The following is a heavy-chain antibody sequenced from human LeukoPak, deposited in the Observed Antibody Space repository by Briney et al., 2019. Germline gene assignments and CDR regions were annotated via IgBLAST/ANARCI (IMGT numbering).Heavy chain of an antibody. CDR3: VGVLAVAGGDV. CDR1: TLSITIIY. J-gene: IGHJ6*01. D-gene: IGHD6-19*01. CDR2: IYTGGST. V-gene: IGHV3-66*01. Sequence: GGSLRLSCAASTLSITIIYISCVRQAPGKGLEWVSVIYTGGSTYYADSVKGRFTIPRDNAKNPPYLQMNSLRIEATAVDYSVGVLAVAGGDVWGEGTTVTVSS.